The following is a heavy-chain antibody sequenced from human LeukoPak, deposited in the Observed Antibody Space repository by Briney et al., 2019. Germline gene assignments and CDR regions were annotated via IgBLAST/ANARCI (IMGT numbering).Heavy chain of an antibody. V-gene: IGHV1-18*01. CDR1: GYTFTSYG. CDR3: AREVRNYYDSSGYHRYYYYYMDV. CDR2: ISAYNGNT. Sequence: ASVKVSCKASGYTFTSYGISWVRQAPGQGLEWMGWISAYNGNTNYAQKLQGRVTMTTDTYTSTAYMELRSLRSDDTAVYYCAREVRNYYDSSGYHRYYYYYMDVWGKGTTVTVSS. J-gene: IGHJ6*03. D-gene: IGHD3-22*01.